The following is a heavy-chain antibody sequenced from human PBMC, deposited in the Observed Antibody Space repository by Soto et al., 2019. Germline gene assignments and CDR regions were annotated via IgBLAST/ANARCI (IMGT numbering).Heavy chain of an antibody. J-gene: IGHJ6*02. CDR3: AKDMLELGHRGGYYGMDV. CDR1: GFTFDDYT. CDR2: ISWDGGST. Sequence: PGGSLRLSCAASGFTFDDYTMHWVRQAPGKGLEWVSLISWDGGSTYYADSVKGRFTISRDNSKNSLYLQMNSLRTEDTALYYFAKDMLELGHRGGYYGMDVWGQGTTVTVSS. V-gene: IGHV3-43*01. D-gene: IGHD1-7*01.